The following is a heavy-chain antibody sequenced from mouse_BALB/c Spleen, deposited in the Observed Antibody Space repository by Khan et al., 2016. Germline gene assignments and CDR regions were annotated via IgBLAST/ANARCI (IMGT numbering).Heavy chain of an antibody. Sequence: EVQLVESGGGLVQPKGSLKLSCAASGFTFNTYAMNWVRQAPGKGLEWVARIKSKTNNYATYYADSVKDRFTISRDDSQGMLYLQMNNLNTEDTAMYYCVGYDYGYWGQGTSVTVSS. CDR2: IKSKTNNYAT. D-gene: IGHD2-4*01. CDR3: VGYDYGY. CDR1: GFTFNTYA. V-gene: IGHV10-1*02. J-gene: IGHJ4*01.